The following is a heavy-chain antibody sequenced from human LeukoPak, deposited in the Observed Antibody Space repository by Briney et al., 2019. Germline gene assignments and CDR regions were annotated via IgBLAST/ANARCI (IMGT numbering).Heavy chain of an antibody. V-gene: IGHV4-30-2*01. CDR1: GGSISSGGYY. CDR3: ARVLSTVVTRYNWFDP. D-gene: IGHD4-23*01. Sequence: SQTLSLTCTVSGGSISSGGYYWSWIRQPPGKGLEWIGEINHSGSTNYNPSLKSRVTISVDTSKNQFSLKLSSVTAADTAVYYCARVLSTVVTRYNWFDPWGQGTLVTVSS. J-gene: IGHJ5*02. CDR2: INHSGST.